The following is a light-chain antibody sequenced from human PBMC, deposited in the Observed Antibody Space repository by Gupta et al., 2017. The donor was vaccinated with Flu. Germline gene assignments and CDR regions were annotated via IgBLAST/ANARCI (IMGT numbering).Light chain of an antibody. V-gene: IGLV3-1*01. CDR1: KLGDIN. Sequence: GEKLGDINVSWYQQKPGQSPVLVIYQDNKRPSGIPERFSGSNSGNLATLTISGTQDLDEGDYYCQAWGSSFRFFGPGPKVSVL. CDR3: QAWGSSFRF. CDR2: QDN. J-gene: IGLJ1*01.